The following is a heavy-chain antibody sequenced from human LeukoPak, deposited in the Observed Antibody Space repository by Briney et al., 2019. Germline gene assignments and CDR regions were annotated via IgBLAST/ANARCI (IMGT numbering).Heavy chain of an antibody. D-gene: IGHD2-15*01. Sequence: SETLSLTCTVSGGSISSYYWSWIRQPPGKGLEWIGYIYYSGSTNYNPSLKSRVTISVDTSKNQFSLKLSSVTAADTAVYYCARPEGGIVVVVADWGQGTLVTVSS. CDR2: IYYSGST. CDR3: ARPEGGIVVVVAD. J-gene: IGHJ4*02. V-gene: IGHV4-59*08. CDR1: GGSISSYY.